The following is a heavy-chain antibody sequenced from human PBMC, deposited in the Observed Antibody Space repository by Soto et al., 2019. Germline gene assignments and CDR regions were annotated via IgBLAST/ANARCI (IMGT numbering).Heavy chain of an antibody. CDR2: IKQDGSEK. V-gene: IGHV3-7*01. CDR1: GFTFSSYW. Sequence: GGSLRLSCAASGFTFSSYWMSWVRQAPGKGLEWVASIKQDGSEKYYVDSVKGRFTISRDNAKNSLYLQMNSLRAEDTAVYYCARDKWGTYYYYYYMDVWGKGTTVTVSS. CDR3: ARDKWGTYYYYYYMDV. D-gene: IGHD3-16*01. J-gene: IGHJ6*03.